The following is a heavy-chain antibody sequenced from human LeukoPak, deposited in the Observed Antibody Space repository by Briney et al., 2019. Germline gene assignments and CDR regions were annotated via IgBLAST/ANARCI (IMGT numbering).Heavy chain of an antibody. CDR3: AKDRMIAAAGPGYYGMDV. CDR2: ISYDGSDK. V-gene: IGHV3-30*18. D-gene: IGHD6-13*01. Sequence: GGSLRLSCAASGFTFSSYGMHWVRQAPGKGLEWVAVISYDGSDKYYADSVKGRFTISRDNSKNTLYLQMNSLRAEDTAVYYCAKDRMIAAAGPGYYGMDVWGQGTTVTVSS. CDR1: GFTFSSYG. J-gene: IGHJ6*02.